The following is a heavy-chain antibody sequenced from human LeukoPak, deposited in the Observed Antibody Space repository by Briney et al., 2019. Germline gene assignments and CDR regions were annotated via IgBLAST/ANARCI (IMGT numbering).Heavy chain of an antibody. CDR2: ISAYNGNT. D-gene: IGHD3-3*01. CDR3: ARHTELYYDFWSGWAENYYYYYYMDV. CDR1: GYTFTSYG. J-gene: IGHJ6*03. V-gene: IGHV1-18*01. Sequence: EASVKVSCKASGYTFTSYGISWVRQAPGQGLEWMGWISAYNGNTNYAQKLQGRVTMTTDTSTSTAYMELRSLRSDDTAVYYCARHTELYYDFWSGWAENYYYYYYMDVWGKGTTVTVSS.